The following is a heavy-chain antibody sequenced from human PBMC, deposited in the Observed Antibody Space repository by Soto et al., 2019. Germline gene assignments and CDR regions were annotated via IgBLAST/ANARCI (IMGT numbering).Heavy chain of an antibody. J-gene: IGHJ4*02. V-gene: IGHV3-48*01. Sequence: GGSLRLSCAASGFTFSSYWMHWVRQAPGKGLVWVSRINSSSSTISYADSVKGRFTISRDNAKNTLYLQMNSLRAEDTAVYYCARVSSRSNDFWSGYYLFYWGQGTLVTVSS. CDR3: ARVSSRSNDFWSGYYLFY. D-gene: IGHD3-3*01. CDR1: GFTFSSYW. CDR2: INSSSSTI.